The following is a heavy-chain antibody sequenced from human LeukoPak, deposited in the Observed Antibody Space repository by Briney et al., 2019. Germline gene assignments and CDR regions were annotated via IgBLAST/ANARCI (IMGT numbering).Heavy chain of an antibody. V-gene: IGHV3-49*03. CDR2: IRSKAYGETA. CDR1: GFTFGHYS. Sequence: GRSLRLSCTAYGFTFGHYSMSWIRHAPGKGLEWVGFIRSKAYGETADYAASVKGRFTSSRDDSKAIAYLQMNTLRTEDTPVYHCTRDRGDYNLYDYGGQGTLVTVSS. J-gene: IGHJ4*02. CDR3: TRDRGDYNLYDY. D-gene: IGHD4-11*01.